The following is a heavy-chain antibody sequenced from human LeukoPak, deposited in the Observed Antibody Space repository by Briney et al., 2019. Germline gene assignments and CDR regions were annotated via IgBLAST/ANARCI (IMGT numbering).Heavy chain of an antibody. CDR3: AKGSLISFDS. V-gene: IGHV3-23*01. CDR2: ITGGGDFI. Sequence: GGSLRLSSAPSGFTFSTSAMSWVPQAPGKGLEWVSAITGGGDFIYYADSVKGRFTISRDNSKNTLYLQMNSLRAEDTALYYCAKGSLISFDSWGQGTMVTVSS. D-gene: IGHD2-15*01. J-gene: IGHJ3*02. CDR1: GFTFSTSA.